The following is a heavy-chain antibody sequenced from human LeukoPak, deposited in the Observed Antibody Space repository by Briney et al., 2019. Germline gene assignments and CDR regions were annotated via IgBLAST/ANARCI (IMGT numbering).Heavy chain of an antibody. V-gene: IGHV3-66*04. D-gene: IGHD2-2*01. J-gene: IGHJ4*02. CDR3: ARHCSSTSCSLNDY. CDR2: IYSGGST. Sequence: PGGSLRLSCAASGFTFSSYAMSWVRQAPGKGLEWVSVIYSGGSTYYADSVKGRFTISRDNSKNTLYLQMNSLRAEDTAVYYCARHCSSTSCSLNDYWGQGALVTVSS. CDR1: GFTFSSYA.